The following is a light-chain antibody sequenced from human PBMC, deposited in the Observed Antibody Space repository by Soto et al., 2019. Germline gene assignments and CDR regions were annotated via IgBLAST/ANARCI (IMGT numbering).Light chain of an antibody. V-gene: IGKV3-15*01. J-gene: IGKJ2*01. CDR1: QSVSSN. CDR2: SAS. CDR3: QQYNNWPLLYT. Sequence: EIVITQSPATLSVSPGERATLSCRASQSVSSNLAWYQHKPGQTPRLLIYSASTRATGIPARFNGSGSGTEFTLTISSLQSEDFAVYYCQQYNNWPLLYTFGQGTKLEIK.